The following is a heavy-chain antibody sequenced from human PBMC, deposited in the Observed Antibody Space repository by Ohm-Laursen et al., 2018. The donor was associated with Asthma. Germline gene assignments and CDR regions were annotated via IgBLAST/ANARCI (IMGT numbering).Heavy chain of an antibody. CDR1: GFTFGSYG. D-gene: IGHD3-16*01. Sequence: RSLRLSCTASGFTFGSYGVHWVRQAPGKGLEWVAVTSYDGSNKDYADSVKGRFTISRDNSKNTLYLQMTSLRAEDTAVYYCARGYSGYGDCDYWGQGTLVTVSS. CDR3: ARGYSGYGDCDY. J-gene: IGHJ4*02. CDR2: TSYDGSNK. V-gene: IGHV3-30*03.